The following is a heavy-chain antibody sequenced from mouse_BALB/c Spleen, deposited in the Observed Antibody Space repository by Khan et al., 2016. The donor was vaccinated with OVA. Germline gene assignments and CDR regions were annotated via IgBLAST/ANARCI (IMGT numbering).Heavy chain of an antibody. J-gene: IGHJ1*01. Sequence: EVELVASGGGLVQPGGSRKLSCAASGFTFSTFGMHWVRQAPKKGLEWVAYISSGSSTIYYVDTLKGRFTISRDNPKNTLFLQMTSLRSEDSAMYYGARSGSNFRWYFDVGGAGTSDTGSS. CDR3: ARSGSNFRWYFDV. CDR2: ISSGSSTI. CDR1: GFTFSTFG. D-gene: IGHD2-5*01. V-gene: IGHV5-17*02.